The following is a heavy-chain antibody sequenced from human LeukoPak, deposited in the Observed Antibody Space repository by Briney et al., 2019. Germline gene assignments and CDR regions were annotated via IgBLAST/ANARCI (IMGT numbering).Heavy chain of an antibody. CDR3: AKDLTTVTTGRGNFDY. Sequence: GGSLRLSCAASGFTFSSYAMSWVRQAPGKGLEWVSGISYSGGTTYYADSVKGRFTISRDNSKNTVYLQMNSLGAEDTAVYYCAKDLTTVTTGRGNFDYWGQGTLVTVSS. CDR2: ISYSGGTT. D-gene: IGHD4-17*01. J-gene: IGHJ4*02. V-gene: IGHV3-23*01. CDR1: GFTFSSYA.